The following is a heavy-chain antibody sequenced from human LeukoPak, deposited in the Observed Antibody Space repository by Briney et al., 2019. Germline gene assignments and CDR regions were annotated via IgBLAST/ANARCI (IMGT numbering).Heavy chain of an antibody. J-gene: IGHJ3*02. CDR2: IYYSGST. CDR1: GGSISSGGYY. D-gene: IGHD6-19*01. V-gene: IGHV4-31*03. CDR3: ARDLAVAGHDAFDI. Sequence: SQTLPLTCTVSGGSISSGGYYWSWIRQHPGKGLEWIGYIYYSGSTYYNPSLKSRVTISVDTSKNQFSLKLSSVTAADTAVYYCARDLAVAGHDAFDIWGQGTMVTVSS.